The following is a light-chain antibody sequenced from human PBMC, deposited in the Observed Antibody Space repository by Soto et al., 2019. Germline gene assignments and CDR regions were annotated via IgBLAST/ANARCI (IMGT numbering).Light chain of an antibody. V-gene: IGKV3-11*01. CDR2: DST. J-gene: IGKJ5*01. CDR1: QSIHTS. CDR3: QQRSNWPIT. Sequence: VLTQSPATLSLSPGERATLSCRASQSIHTSLAWYQQKPGQPPRLVVYDSTLRANGVPDRFGGSRSGTEFTLTINNLEPDDFAAYYCQQRSNWPITFGQGTRLEIK.